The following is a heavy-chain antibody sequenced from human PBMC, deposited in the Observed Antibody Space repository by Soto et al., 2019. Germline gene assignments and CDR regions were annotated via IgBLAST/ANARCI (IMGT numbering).Heavy chain of an antibody. Sequence: QVHLQESGPGLVKPSGTLSLICTVSGNSMLYYYWRWIRPPAVKGLEWIGRVYTDGTAIYNPSLKRRVAMSVDMSKNQSSLIVNSVTAADKAVYYFAKGGFVAGDYMPPVMDVWGQGAPVIVS. D-gene: IGHD4-17*01. V-gene: IGHV4-4*07. CDR2: VYTDGTA. CDR3: AKGGFVAGDYMPPVMDV. CDR1: GNSMLYYY. J-gene: IGHJ6*02.